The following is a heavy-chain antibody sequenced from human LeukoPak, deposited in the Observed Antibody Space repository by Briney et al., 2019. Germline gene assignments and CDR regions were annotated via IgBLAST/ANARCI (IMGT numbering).Heavy chain of an antibody. V-gene: IGHV4-59*01. CDR1: GGSISSYY. J-gene: IGHJ6*03. Sequence: SETLSLTCTVSGGSISSYYWSWIRQPPGKGLEWIGYIYYSGSTNYNPSLKRRVTISVDTSKNQFSLKLSSVTAADTAVYYCARGASCSGGSCYSYYYYYMDVWGKGTTVTVSS. CDR3: ARGASCSGGSCYSYYYYYMDV. CDR2: IYYSGST. D-gene: IGHD2-15*01.